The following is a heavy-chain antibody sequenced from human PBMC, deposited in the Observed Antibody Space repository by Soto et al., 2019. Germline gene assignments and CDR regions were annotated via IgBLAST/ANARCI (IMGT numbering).Heavy chain of an antibody. D-gene: IGHD2-15*01. CDR1: GSTLSGYD. J-gene: IGHJ6*02. CDR2: IGSAGDT. Sequence: EVQLVESGGGLVQPGGSLRLSCAASGSTLSGYDIHWARQAKGKGLEWVSGIGSAGDTNYEDPVKGRFTISRENAKNSLYLQMNSLRVGDTAVYYCTRKTPTNGMAVWGQGTTVTVSS. V-gene: IGHV3-13*01. CDR3: TRKTPTNGMAV.